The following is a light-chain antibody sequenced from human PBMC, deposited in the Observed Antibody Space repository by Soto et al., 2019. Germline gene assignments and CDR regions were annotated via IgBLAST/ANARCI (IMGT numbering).Light chain of an antibody. CDR1: QSVRNNY. J-gene: IGKJ1*01. CDR3: KRYSDLPQT. Sequence: EIVLTQSPGTLSLSPGERATLSCRASQSVRNNYLAWYQQKPGQAPRLLIYNSSTRVTGIPDRFSGSGSGTDFTLTISRLEPEDFALYYCKRYSDLPQTLGQGTKVDIK. CDR2: NSS. V-gene: IGKV3-20*01.